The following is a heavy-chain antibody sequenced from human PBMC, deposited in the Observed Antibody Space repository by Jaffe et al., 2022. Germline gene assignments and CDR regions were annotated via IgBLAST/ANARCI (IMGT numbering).Heavy chain of an antibody. J-gene: IGHJ5*02. Sequence: QVQLVQSGAEVKKPGASVKVSCKASGYTFTGYYMHWVRQAPGQGLEWMGRINPNSGGTNYAQKFQGRVTMTRDTSISTAYMELSRLRSDDTAVYYCARDHYDFWSGHNWFDPWGQGTLVTVSS. V-gene: IGHV1-2*06. CDR2: INPNSGGT. D-gene: IGHD3-3*01. CDR1: GYTFTGYY. CDR3: ARDHYDFWSGHNWFDP.